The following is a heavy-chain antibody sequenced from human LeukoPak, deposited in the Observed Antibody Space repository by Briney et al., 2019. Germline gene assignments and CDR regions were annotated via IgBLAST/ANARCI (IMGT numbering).Heavy chain of an antibody. CDR2: IYYSGRT. CDR1: GGSISSYY. D-gene: IGHD5-18*01. J-gene: IGHJ4*02. V-gene: IGHV4-59*01. CDR3: ARDLLDSYGSRGFDY. Sequence: SETLSLTCTVSGGSISSYYWSWIRQPPGKGLEWIGYIYYSGRTSYNPSLKSRVTISVDTSKNQFSLRLSSVAAADTAVYYCARDLLDSYGSRGFDYWGQGSLVTVSS.